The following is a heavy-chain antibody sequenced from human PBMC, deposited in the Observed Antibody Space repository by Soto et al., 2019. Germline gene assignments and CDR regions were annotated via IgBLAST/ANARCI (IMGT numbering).Heavy chain of an antibody. V-gene: IGHV4-39*01. J-gene: IGHJ5*02. CDR3: ARGMQITIFGVVINGWFDP. CDR1: GGSISSSSYY. CDR2: IYYSGST. Sequence: LSLTCTVSGGSISSSSYYWGWIRQPPGKGLEWIGSIYYSGSTYYNPSLKSRVTISVDTSKNQFSLKLSSVTAADTAVYYCARGMQITIFGVVINGWFDPWGQGTLVTVSS. D-gene: IGHD3-3*01.